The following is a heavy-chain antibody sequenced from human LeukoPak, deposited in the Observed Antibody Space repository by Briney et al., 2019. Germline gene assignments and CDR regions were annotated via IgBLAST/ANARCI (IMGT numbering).Heavy chain of an antibody. Sequence: ASVKVSCKASGYTFTGYYMHWVRQAPGQGLEWMGWINPNSGGTNCAQKFQGRVTMTRDTSISTAYMELSSLRSDDTAVYYCARDRSLELLWFGEASDYWGQGTLVTVSS. D-gene: IGHD3-10*01. V-gene: IGHV1-2*02. J-gene: IGHJ4*02. CDR3: ARDRSLELLWFGEASDY. CDR2: INPNSGGT. CDR1: GYTFTGYY.